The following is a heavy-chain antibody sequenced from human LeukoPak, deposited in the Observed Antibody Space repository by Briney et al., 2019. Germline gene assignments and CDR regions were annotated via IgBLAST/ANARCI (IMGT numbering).Heavy chain of an antibody. J-gene: IGHJ4*02. Sequence: PGGSLKLSCAASGFTFSSYWMSWVRQAPGKGLEWVANIKQDGSEKYYVDSVKGRFTISRDNAKNSLYLQMNSLRAEDTAVYYCARRGWYAVEYYFDYWGQGTLVTVSS. CDR2: IKQDGSEK. V-gene: IGHV3-7*01. CDR1: GFTFSSYW. D-gene: IGHD6-19*01. CDR3: ARRGWYAVEYYFDY.